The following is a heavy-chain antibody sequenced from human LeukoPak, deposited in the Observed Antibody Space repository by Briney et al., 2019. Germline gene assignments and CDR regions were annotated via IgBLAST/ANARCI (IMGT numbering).Heavy chain of an antibody. V-gene: IGHV1-2*02. CDR3: GRDKWFGSRFDYFGLDV. CDR1: GYTFTGYY. CDR2: INSNSGDT. Sequence: ASVKVSCKASGYTFTGYYVHWVRQAPRQGPEWMGWINSNSGDTNYAQNFQGRVTMTRDASISTAYMEVSRLRSDDTAVYYCGRDKWFGSRFDYFGLDVWGQGTTVTVSS. J-gene: IGHJ6*02. D-gene: IGHD3-10*01.